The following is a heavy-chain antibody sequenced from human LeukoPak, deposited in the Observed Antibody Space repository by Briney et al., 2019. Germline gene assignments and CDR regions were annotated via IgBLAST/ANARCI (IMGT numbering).Heavy chain of an antibody. J-gene: IGHJ1*01. CDR2: ISYDGSNK. CDR3: ARDPGIAVAGRFGYFQH. D-gene: IGHD6-19*01. V-gene: IGHV3-30-3*01. CDR1: GFTFSRYW. Sequence: PGGSLRLSCAASGFTFSRYWMNWVRQAPGKGLEWVAVISYDGSNKYYADSVKGRFTISRDNSKNTLYLQMNSLRAEDTAVYYCARDPGIAVAGRFGYFQHWGQGTLVTVSS.